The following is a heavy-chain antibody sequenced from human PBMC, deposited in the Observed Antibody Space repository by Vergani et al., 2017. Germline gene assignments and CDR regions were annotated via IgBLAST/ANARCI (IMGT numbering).Heavy chain of an antibody. Sequence: QVQLQQWGAGLLKPSETLSLSCAVYGGSFSGYYWRWIRQPPGKGLEWIGEINHSGSTNYNPSLKSRVTISVDTSKNQFSLRLSSVTAADTAVDYCARNRNTWNCGGYFDYWGQGTLVTVSS. CDR2: INHSGST. J-gene: IGHJ4*02. D-gene: IGHD1-7*01. CDR3: ARNRNTWNCGGYFDY. CDR1: GGSFSGYY. V-gene: IGHV4-34*01.